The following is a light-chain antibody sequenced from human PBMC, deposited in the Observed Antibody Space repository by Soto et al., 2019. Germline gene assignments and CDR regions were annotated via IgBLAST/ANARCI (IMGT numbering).Light chain of an antibody. CDR3: SSYTDRSTNTWV. V-gene: IGLV2-14*01. Sequence: QSALTQPASVSGSPGQSITISCTGTSGDIFAYNYVSWYQQYPGKAPKLIIYEVNNRPSGVSYRFSGSKSGNTASLTISGLQAEDEADYYCSSYTDRSTNTWVFGGGTTLTVL. J-gene: IGLJ3*02. CDR2: EVN. CDR1: SGDIFAYNY.